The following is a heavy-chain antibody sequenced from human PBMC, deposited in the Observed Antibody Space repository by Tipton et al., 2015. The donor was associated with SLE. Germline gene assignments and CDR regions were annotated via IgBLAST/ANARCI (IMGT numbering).Heavy chain of an antibody. J-gene: IGHJ4*02. CDR1: GGSISSYY. D-gene: IGHD3-16*01. Sequence: TLSLTCTVSGGSISSYYWSWIRQPPGKGLEWIGYIYYSGSTNYNPSLKSRVTISVDTSKNQFSLKLSSVTAADTAVYYCARGYFGGLRLLGYWGQGTLVTVSS. CDR2: IYYSGST. CDR3: ARGYFGGLRLLGY. V-gene: IGHV4-59*01.